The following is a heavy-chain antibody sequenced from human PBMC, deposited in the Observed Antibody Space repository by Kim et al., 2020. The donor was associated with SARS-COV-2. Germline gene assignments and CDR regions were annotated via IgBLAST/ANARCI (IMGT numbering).Heavy chain of an antibody. CDR2: INHSGST. V-gene: IGHV4-34*01. Sequence: SETLSLTCAVYGGSFSGYYWSWIRQPPGKGLEWIGEINHSGSTNYNPSLKSRVTISVDTSKNQFSLKLSSVTAADTAVYYCAREQYSSSWYVRGVPWFDPWGQGTLVTVSS. CDR3: AREQYSSSWYVRGVPWFDP. CDR1: GGSFSGYY. J-gene: IGHJ5*02. D-gene: IGHD6-13*01.